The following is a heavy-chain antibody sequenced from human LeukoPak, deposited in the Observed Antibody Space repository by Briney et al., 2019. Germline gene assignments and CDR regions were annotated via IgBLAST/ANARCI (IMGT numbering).Heavy chain of an antibody. Sequence: GSLRLSCAASGFTFSSYWMHWVRQAPGKGLVWVSRINSDGSSTSYADSVKGRFTISRDNSKNTLYLQMNSLRAEDTAVYYCAKEAKLAAIGAFDIWGQGTMVTVSS. CDR1: GFTFSSYW. V-gene: IGHV3-74*01. J-gene: IGHJ3*02. CDR3: AKEAKLAAIGAFDI. D-gene: IGHD2-2*01. CDR2: INSDGSST.